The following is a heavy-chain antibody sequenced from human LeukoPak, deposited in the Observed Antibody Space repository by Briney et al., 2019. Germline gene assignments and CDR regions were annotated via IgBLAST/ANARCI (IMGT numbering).Heavy chain of an antibody. CDR2: INPSGGST. CDR1: GYTFTSYY. V-gene: IGHV1-46*01. J-gene: IGHJ5*02. D-gene: IGHD6-19*01. Sequence: GASVKVSCKASGYTFTSYYMHWVRQAPGQGFEWMGIINPSGGSTSYAQKFQGRVTMTRDTSTSTVYMELSSPRSEDTAVYYCARLAVAGKGWFDPWSQGTLVTVSS. CDR3: ARLAVAGKGWFDP.